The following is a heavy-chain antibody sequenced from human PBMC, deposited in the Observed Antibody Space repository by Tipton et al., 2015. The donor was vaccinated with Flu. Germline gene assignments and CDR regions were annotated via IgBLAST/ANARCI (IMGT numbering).Heavy chain of an antibody. J-gene: IGHJ4*02. CDR3: ASGNFYDSSGYFAF. V-gene: IGHV4-61*02. D-gene: IGHD3-22*01. CDR1: GGSISSSNYY. Sequence: TLSLTCTVSGGSISSSNYYWSWIRQPAGTGLEWIGRIYPGGNSNYNPSLKSRVTISMDTSKNQLSLTLSSVTVADTAVYYCASGNFYDSSGYFAFWGQGILVTVSS. CDR2: IYPGGNS.